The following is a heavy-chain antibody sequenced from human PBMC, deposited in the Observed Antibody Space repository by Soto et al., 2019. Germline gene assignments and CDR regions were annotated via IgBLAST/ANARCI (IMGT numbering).Heavy chain of an antibody. D-gene: IGHD3-10*01. V-gene: IGHV3-30-3*01. CDR1: GFTFSSYA. CDR3: ARAVYGSGSYYKGSFDY. Sequence: GGSLRLSCAASGFTFSSYAMHWVRQAPGKGLEWVAVISYDGSNKYYADSVKGRFTISRDNSKNTLYLQMNSLRAEDTAVYYCARAVYGSGSYYKGSFDYWGQGTLVTVSS. J-gene: IGHJ4*02. CDR2: ISYDGSNK.